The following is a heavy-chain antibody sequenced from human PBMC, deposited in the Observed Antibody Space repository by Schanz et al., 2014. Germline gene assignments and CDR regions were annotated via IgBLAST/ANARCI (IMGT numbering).Heavy chain of an antibody. J-gene: IGHJ4*02. Sequence: EVQLVESGGGVVRPGGSLRLSCAASGFPFDDYAMSWVRQAPGKGLEWVSAINWSDGSTGYADSVKGRFTISRDNGKNSLYLQMNSLRAEDTALYYCAREFPYVSGSYYKGFGYWGQGTLVTVSS. V-gene: IGHV3-20*04. CDR3: AREFPYVSGSYYKGFGY. D-gene: IGHD3-10*01. CDR2: INWSDGST. CDR1: GFPFDDYA.